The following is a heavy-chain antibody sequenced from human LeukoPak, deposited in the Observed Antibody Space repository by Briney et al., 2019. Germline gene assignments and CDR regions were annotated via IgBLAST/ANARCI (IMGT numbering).Heavy chain of an antibody. D-gene: IGHD1-26*01. J-gene: IGHJ4*02. Sequence: VASVKVSCKASGYTFTSYAISWVRQAPGQGLEWMGWMNPNSGNTGYAQKFQGRVTMTRNTSISTAYMELSSLRSEDTAVYYCARGLVEGSSDEGYWGQGTLVTVSS. V-gene: IGHV1-8*02. CDR3: ARGLVEGSSDEGY. CDR2: MNPNSGNT. CDR1: GYTFTSYA.